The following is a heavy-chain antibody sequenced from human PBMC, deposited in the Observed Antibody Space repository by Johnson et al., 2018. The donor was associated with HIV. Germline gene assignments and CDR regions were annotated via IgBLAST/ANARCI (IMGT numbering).Heavy chain of an antibody. CDR3: TRATYSNSKAHAFDI. D-gene: IGHD6-6*01. Sequence: VQLVESGGCLIQPGGSLRLSCAASRFTFSSYWMHWVRQAPGKGLEWVSRINSDGSSTTYADSVKGRFTISRDNAKNTLYLQMNSLRAEDTAVYYCTRATYSNSKAHAFDIWGQGTMVTVSS. V-gene: IGHV3-74*02. CDR2: INSDGSST. CDR1: RFTFSSYW. J-gene: IGHJ3*02.